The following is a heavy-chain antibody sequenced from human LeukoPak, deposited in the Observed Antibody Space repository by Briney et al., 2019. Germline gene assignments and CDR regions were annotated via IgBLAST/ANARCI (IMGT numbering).Heavy chain of an antibody. Sequence: GASVKVSCKASGYTFTSYGIGWVRQAPGQGLEGMGGISAYNGNTNYAQKLQGRVTMTTDTSTSTAYMELRSLRSEDTAVYYCARGLLRFLDEDWFDPWGQGTLVTVSS. CDR2: ISAYNGNT. CDR1: GYTFTSYG. CDR3: ARGLLRFLDEDWFDP. V-gene: IGHV1-18*01. D-gene: IGHD3-3*01. J-gene: IGHJ5*02.